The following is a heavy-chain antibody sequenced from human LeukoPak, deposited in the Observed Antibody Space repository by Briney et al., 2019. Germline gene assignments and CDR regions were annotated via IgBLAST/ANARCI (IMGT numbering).Heavy chain of an antibody. Sequence: PSETLSLTCAVYGGSFSGYYWSWIRQPPGKGLEWIGEINHSGSTNYNPSLKSRVTISVDTSKNQFSRKLSSVTAADTAVYYCARALRWLHGTYYFDYWGQGTLVTVSS. CDR2: INHSGST. D-gene: IGHD5-24*01. J-gene: IGHJ4*02. V-gene: IGHV4-34*01. CDR3: ARALRWLHGTYYFDY. CDR1: GGSFSGYY.